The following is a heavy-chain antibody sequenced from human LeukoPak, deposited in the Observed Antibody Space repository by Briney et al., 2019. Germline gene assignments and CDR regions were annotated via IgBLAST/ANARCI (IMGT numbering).Heavy chain of an antibody. Sequence: PGGSLRLSCAASGFTFSSYGMSWVRQAPGKGLEWVSAISGSGGSTYYADSVKGRFTISRDNSKNTLYLQMNSLRAEDTAVYYCAKASWELLYVFDYWGQGTLVTVSS. D-gene: IGHD3-10*01. J-gene: IGHJ4*02. V-gene: IGHV3-23*01. CDR3: AKASWELLYVFDY. CDR1: GFTFSSYG. CDR2: ISGSGGST.